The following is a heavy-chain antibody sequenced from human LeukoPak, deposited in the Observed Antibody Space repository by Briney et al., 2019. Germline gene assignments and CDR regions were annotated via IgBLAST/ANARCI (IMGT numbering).Heavy chain of an antibody. CDR1: GFTFRNYG. D-gene: IGHD6-19*01. V-gene: IGHV3-30*02. CDR2: IWHDGSNK. CDR3: ATLRSDSSGWYYFDY. Sequence: PGGSLRLSCAASGFTFRNYGMHWVRQAPGKGLEWVALIWHDGSNKYYTDSVKGRFTISRDNSKNMLYLQMNSLRTEDTAVYYCATLRSDSSGWYYFDYWGQGTLVTVSS. J-gene: IGHJ4*02.